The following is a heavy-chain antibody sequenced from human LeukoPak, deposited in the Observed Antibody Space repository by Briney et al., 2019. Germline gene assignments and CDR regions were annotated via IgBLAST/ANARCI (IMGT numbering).Heavy chain of an antibody. D-gene: IGHD6-13*01. Sequence: PGGSLRLSCAASGFTVSSNYMSWVRQAPGKGLEWVSVIYSGGSTYYADSVEGRFTISRDNSKNTLYLQMNSLRAEDTAVYYCARDFKSSWYPYYYYGMDVWGKGTTVTVSS. V-gene: IGHV3-53*01. J-gene: IGHJ6*04. CDR3: ARDFKSSWYPYYYYGMDV. CDR1: GFTVSSNY. CDR2: IYSGGST.